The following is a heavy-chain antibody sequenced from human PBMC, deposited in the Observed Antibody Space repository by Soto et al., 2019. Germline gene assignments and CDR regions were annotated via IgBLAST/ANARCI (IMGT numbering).Heavy chain of an antibody. D-gene: IGHD1-7*01. Sequence: GGSLRLSCAASGFTFSSYAMHWVRQAPGKGLEWVAYISYDGSDKYFAESVTGRFTISRDDSRNMVFLQMNSLRLEDTALYYCVRANSNYGGTFDYWGQGALVTVSS. CDR1: GFTFSSYA. CDR2: ISYDGSDK. V-gene: IGHV3-30-3*01. CDR3: VRANSNYGGTFDY. J-gene: IGHJ4*02.